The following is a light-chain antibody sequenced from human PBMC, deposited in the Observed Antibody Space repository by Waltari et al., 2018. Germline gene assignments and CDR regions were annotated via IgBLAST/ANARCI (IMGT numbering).Light chain of an antibody. CDR1: NIGSKS. V-gene: IGLV3-21*04. CDR2: YDT. J-gene: IGLJ3*02. CDR3: QVWDDTTNSGV. Sequence: YVLTQPPSVSVAPGKTATLTCGGENIGSKSVNWYQQKPGQAPVLVLFYDTDRPSGIPDRFSGSNSGNTATLTISWVEAGDEADYHCQVWDDTTNSGVFGGGTRLTVL.